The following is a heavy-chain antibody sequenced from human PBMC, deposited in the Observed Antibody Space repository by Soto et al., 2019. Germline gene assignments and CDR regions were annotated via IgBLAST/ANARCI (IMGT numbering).Heavy chain of an antibody. CDR1: GFTFSSYG. D-gene: IGHD3-10*02. CDR3: AKDYVPYGLGPDAFDI. J-gene: IGHJ3*02. CDR2: ISYDGSNK. V-gene: IGHV3-30*18. Sequence: GGSLRLSCAASGFTFSSYGMHWVRQAPGKGLEWVAVISYDGSNKYYADSVKGRSTISRDNSKNTLYLQMNSLRAEDTAVYYCAKDYVPYGLGPDAFDIWGQGTMVTVSS.